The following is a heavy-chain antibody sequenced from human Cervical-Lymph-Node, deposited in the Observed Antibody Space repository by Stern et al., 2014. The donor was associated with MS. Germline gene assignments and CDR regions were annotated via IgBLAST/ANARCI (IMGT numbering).Heavy chain of an antibody. CDR1: GYTFATYY. Sequence: QVQLGQSGTEVKKPGASVKVSCKASGYTFATYYTHWMRQAPGQGFEWMGVISPSNCTKYSPKFQGKITMTRDTSTSTVYMDLSSLTPEDTAVYYCARGGTVGSLLDYWGPGTLVTVSS. J-gene: IGHJ4*01. CDR3: ARGGTVGSLLDY. D-gene: IGHD1-26*01. CDR2: ISPSNCT. V-gene: IGHV1-46*01.